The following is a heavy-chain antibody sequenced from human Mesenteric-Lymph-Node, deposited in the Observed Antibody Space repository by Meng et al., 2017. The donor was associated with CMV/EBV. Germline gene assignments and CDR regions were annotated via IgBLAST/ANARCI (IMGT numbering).Heavy chain of an antibody. CDR2: VYYSGST. Sequence: SETLSLTCTVSGGSISSSDYYWGWIRQPPGKGLEWIGSVYYSGSTYYNPSLKSRVTISVDTSKNQFSLKVSSVTAADTAVYYCASSQRDLWFGELLRYFDYWGQGTLVTVSS. D-gene: IGHD3-10*01. CDR1: GGSISSSDYY. V-gene: IGHV4-39*07. J-gene: IGHJ4*02. CDR3: ASSQRDLWFGELLRYFDY.